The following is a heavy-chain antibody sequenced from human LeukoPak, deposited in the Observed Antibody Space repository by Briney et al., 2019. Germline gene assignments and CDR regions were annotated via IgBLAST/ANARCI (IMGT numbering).Heavy chain of an antibody. CDR2: ISGSGGST. D-gene: IGHD3-3*01. Sequence: RXSCXXXGFTXXXYAMXWVRQAPGKGLEWVSAISGSGGSTYYADSVKGRFTISRDNSKNTLYLQMNSLRAEDTAVYYCAKAGDAYDFWSGYHDYLDYWGQGTLVTVSS. CDR1: GFTXXXYA. V-gene: IGHV3-23*01. CDR3: AKAGDAYDFWSGYHDYLDY. J-gene: IGHJ4*02.